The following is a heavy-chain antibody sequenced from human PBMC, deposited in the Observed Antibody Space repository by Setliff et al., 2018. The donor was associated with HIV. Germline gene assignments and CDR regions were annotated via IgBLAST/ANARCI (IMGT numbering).Heavy chain of an antibody. CDR3: ARDSGDDYSDYYYYGMDV. CDR1: GYTFTNYA. CDR2: INAGNGDT. J-gene: IGHJ6*02. Sequence: AASVKVSCKASGYTFTNYAMHWVRQAPGQRLEWMGWINAGNGDTKYSQKFQGRVTFTWDTSASTAYMELSSLRSEDTALYYCARDSGDDYSDYYYYGMDVWGQGTTVTVSS. D-gene: IGHD4-4*01. V-gene: IGHV1-3*01.